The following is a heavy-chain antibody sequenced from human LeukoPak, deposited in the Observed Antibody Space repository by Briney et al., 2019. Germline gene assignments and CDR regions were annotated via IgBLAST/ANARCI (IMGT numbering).Heavy chain of an antibody. D-gene: IGHD6-13*01. CDR3: ARDRNSSSQDAFDI. Sequence: ASVKVSCKASGYTFTSYDINWVRQATGQGLEWMGWMNPNSGNTGYAQKFQGRVTMTRNTSISTAYMELSSLRSEDTAVYYCARDRNSSSQDAFDIWGQGTMVTVSS. CDR1: GYTFTSYD. CDR2: MNPNSGNT. J-gene: IGHJ3*02. V-gene: IGHV1-8*01.